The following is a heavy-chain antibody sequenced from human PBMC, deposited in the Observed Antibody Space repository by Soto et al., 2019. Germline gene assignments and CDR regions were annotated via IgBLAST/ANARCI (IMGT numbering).Heavy chain of an antibody. CDR3: ARRSMAVVPEY. V-gene: IGHV4-59*01. D-gene: IGHD3-22*01. J-gene: IGHJ4*02. CDR2: LYYGRSA. Sequence: QVQLQESGPGLVKPSETLSLTCAVSGDSISSYYCMWIRQPPGKGLESIGYLYYGRSANYNPSLKXRXTXSXXTTTNQCSLTLSSMTAADTAGYYCARRSMAVVPEYWGQGTLVTVSS. CDR1: GDSISSYY.